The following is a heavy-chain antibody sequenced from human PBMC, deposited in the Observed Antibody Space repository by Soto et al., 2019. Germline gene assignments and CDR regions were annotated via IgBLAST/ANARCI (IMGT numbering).Heavy chain of an antibody. D-gene: IGHD3-9*01. V-gene: IGHV3-30-3*01. CDR1: GFTFSSYA. CDR3: ARDGRYFDWSPGPGYYYGMDV. J-gene: IGHJ6*02. Sequence: QVQLVESGGGVVQPGRSLRLSCAASGFTFSSYAMHWVRQAPGKGLEWVAVISYDGSNKYYADSVKGRFTISRDNSKNTLYLQMNSLRAEDTAVYYCARDGRYFDWSPGPGYYYGMDVWGQGTTVTVSS. CDR2: ISYDGSNK.